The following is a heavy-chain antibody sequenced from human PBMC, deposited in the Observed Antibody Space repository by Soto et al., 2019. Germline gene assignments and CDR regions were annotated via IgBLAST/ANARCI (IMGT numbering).Heavy chain of an antibody. CDR2: IYWDDDK. CDR1: GFSLSTREVG. CDR3: AHRAYYYGSGSYYTH. J-gene: IGHJ4*02. V-gene: IGHV2-5*02. D-gene: IGHD3-10*01. Sequence: QITLKESGPTLVKPTQTLTLTCTFSGFSLSTREVGVGWIRQPPGKALEWLALIYWDDDKRYRPSLKSRLTIAKDTSKNLVILIMTNMDPEDTATYNCAHRAYYYGSGSYYTHWGQGMLVTVSS.